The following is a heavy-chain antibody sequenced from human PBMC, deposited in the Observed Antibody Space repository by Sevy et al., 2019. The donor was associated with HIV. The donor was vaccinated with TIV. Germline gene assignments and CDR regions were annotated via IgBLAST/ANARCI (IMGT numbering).Heavy chain of an antibody. CDR3: ATTKDYYDSSGSPFDY. D-gene: IGHD3-22*01. Sequence: ASVKVSCKVSGYTLTQLSMHWVRQAPGKGLEWMGSFDPEDGETLYAQKFQGTVTMTEETSTNTAYMELSSLRSEDTAVYYCATTKDYYDSSGSPFDYWGQGTLVTVSS. CDR1: GYTLTQLS. J-gene: IGHJ4*02. CDR2: FDPEDGET. V-gene: IGHV1-24*01.